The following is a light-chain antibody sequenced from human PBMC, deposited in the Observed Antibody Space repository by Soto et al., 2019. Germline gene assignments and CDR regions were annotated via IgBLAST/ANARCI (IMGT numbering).Light chain of an antibody. CDR2: GAS. Sequence: EIALTQSPGTLSLSPGGRATLSCRPSQSVSSSHLAWYQQKRGQAPRLLIYGASTRATGIPARFSGSGSGTEFTLTISSLQSEDFAVYYCQQYNNWPPITFGQGTRLEIK. CDR3: QQYNNWPPIT. CDR1: QSVSSSH. V-gene: IGKV3D-15*01. J-gene: IGKJ5*01.